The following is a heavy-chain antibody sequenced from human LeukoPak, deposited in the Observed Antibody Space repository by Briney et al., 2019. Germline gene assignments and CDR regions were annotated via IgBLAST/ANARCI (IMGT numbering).Heavy chain of an antibody. D-gene: IGHD2-21*01. CDR2: ISSSSSYI. CDR1: GFTFSSYS. V-gene: IGHV3-21*01. J-gene: IGHJ3*02. CDR3: ARDARSSTILDI. Sequence: KSGGSLRLSCAASGFTFSSYSMNWVRQAPGKGLEWVSSISSSSSYIYYADSVKGRFTISRDNAKNSLYLQMNSLRAEDTAVYYCARDARSSTILDIWGQGTMVTVSS.